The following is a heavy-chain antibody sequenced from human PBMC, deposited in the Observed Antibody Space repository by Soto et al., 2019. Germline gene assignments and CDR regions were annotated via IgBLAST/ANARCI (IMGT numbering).Heavy chain of an antibody. CDR1: GGTFSSYA. V-gene: IGHV1-69*12. D-gene: IGHD2-15*01. CDR2: IIPIFGTT. J-gene: IGHJ2*01. CDR3: ARVVTVVKSFHYWYFDL. Sequence: QVQLVQSGAEVKKPGSSVKVSCKASGGTFSSYAISWVRQAPGQGLEWMGGIIPIFGTTNYAQKFQGRVTITADESTSTGYMKLSSLRSEDTAVYYCARVVTVVKSFHYWYFDLWGRGTLVTVSS.